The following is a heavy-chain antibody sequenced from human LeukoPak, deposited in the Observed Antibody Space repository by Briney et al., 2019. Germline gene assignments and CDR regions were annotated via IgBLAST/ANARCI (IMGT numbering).Heavy chain of an antibody. CDR1: GFTFSSYG. J-gene: IGHJ4*02. Sequence: GGSLRLSCAASGFTFSSYGMHWVRQAPGKGLEWVAVIWYDGSNKYYADSVKGRFTISRDNSKNTLYLQMNSLSAEDTAVYYCARDLAPSIAAADLDYWGQGTLVTVSS. CDR3: ARDLAPSIAAADLDY. V-gene: IGHV3-33*01. CDR2: IWYDGSNK. D-gene: IGHD6-13*01.